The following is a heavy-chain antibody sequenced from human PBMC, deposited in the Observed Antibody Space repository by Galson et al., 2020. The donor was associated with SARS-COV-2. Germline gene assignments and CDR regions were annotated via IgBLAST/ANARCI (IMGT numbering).Heavy chain of an antibody. D-gene: IGHD3-22*01. Sequence: SETLSLTCTVSDESITSYFWTWIRQPPGQGLEWIGYISDTGPTNYNPSLQSRVTISVDKSKNQVSLRLNSVTAADTAMYYCARGPRYFNSIGYYYGLDYWGQGILVTVSS. J-gene: IGHJ4*02. CDR3: ARGPRYFNSIGYYYGLDY. CDR1: DESITSYF. V-gene: IGHV4-59*01. CDR2: ISDTGPT.